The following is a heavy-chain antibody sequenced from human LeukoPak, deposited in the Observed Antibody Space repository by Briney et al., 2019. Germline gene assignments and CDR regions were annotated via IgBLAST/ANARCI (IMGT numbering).Heavy chain of an antibody. D-gene: IGHD6-19*01. CDR2: ISTYNGNT. CDR1: GYTFTSYG. Sequence: GASVKVSCKGSGYTFTSYGISWVRQAPGQGLEWMGWISTYNGNTNYAQNLQGRVTMTTDTSTSTAYMELSSLRSEDTAVYYCARDVEAVQYSSGWANLDYWGQGTLVTVSS. J-gene: IGHJ4*02. CDR3: ARDVEAVQYSSGWANLDY. V-gene: IGHV1-18*01.